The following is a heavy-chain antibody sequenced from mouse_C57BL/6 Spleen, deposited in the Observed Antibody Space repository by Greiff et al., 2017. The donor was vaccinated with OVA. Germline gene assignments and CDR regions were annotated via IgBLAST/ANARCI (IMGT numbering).Heavy chain of an antibody. CDR3: SRAVSTMITSHWYFDV. D-gene: IGHD2-4*01. J-gene: IGHJ1*03. Sequence: QVQLQQPGAELVMPGASVKLSCKASGYTFTSYWMHWVKQRPGQGLEWIGEIDPSDSYTNYNQKFKGKSTLTVDKSSSTAYMQLSSLTSEDSAVYYCSRAVSTMITSHWYFDVWGTGTTVTVSS. CDR1: GYTFTSYW. CDR2: IDPSDSYT. V-gene: IGHV1-69*01.